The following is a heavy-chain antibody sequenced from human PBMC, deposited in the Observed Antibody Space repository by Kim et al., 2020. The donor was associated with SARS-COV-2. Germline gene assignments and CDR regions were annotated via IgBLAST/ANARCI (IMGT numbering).Heavy chain of an antibody. CDR1: GGSFSGYY. CDR3: AREGYYSSSGGAFDI. D-gene: IGHD6-13*01. V-gene: IGHV4-34*01. J-gene: IGHJ3*02. Sequence: SETLSLTCAVYGGSFSGYYWSWIRQPPGKGLEWIGEINHSGSTNYNPSLKSRVTISVDTSKNQFSLKLSSVTAADTAVYYCAREGYYSSSGGAFDIWGQGTMVTVSS. CDR2: INHSGST.